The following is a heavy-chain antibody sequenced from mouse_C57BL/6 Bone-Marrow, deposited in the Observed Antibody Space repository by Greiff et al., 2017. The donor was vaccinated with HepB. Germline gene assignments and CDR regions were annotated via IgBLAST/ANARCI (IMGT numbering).Heavy chain of an antibody. D-gene: IGHD1-1*01. CDR2: IDPSDSYT. CDR3: APAYYDDSSSFAY. Sequence: QVQLQQPGAELVRPGTSVKLSCKASGYTFTSYWMHWVKQRPGQGLEWIGVIDPSDSYTNYNQKFKGKATLTVDTSSSTAYMQLSSLTAEDSAVYYCAPAYYDDSSSFAYWGQGTLVTVSA. CDR1: GYTFTSYW. J-gene: IGHJ3*01. V-gene: IGHV1-59*01.